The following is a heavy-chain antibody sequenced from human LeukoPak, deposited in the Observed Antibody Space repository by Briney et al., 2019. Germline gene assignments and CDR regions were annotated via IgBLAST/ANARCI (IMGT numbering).Heavy chain of an antibody. J-gene: IGHJ5*02. V-gene: IGHV3-53*01. CDR2: IFTGSLDGTT. Sequence: GGSLRLSCAAPGFGFTTDFMTWVRQAPGKGLEWLAIIFTGSLDGTTAHADSVKGRFTISRDNSANTLYLQMDSLRTEDTAIYYCATRGAWGPGTLVTVSS. CDR3: ATRGA. CDR1: GFGFTTDF.